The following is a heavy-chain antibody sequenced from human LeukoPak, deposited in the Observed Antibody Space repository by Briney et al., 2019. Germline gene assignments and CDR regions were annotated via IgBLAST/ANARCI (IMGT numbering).Heavy chain of an antibody. CDR1: AFTFSSYA. Sequence: GGSLRLSCAASAFTFSSYAMSWVRQAPGKGLEWVSTVSGSGDKTYYADSVKGRFTISRDIAKNTLYLQMNSLRAEDTGVYYCAKDHYWSIDYWGRGTLVTVSS. CDR2: VSGSGDKT. J-gene: IGHJ4*01. D-gene: IGHD3-3*01. CDR3: AKDHYWSIDY. V-gene: IGHV3-23*01.